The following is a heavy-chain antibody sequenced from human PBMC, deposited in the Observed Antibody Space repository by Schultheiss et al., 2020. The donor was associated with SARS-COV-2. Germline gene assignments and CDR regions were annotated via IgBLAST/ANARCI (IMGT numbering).Heavy chain of an antibody. CDR1: GFTFSSYG. J-gene: IGHJ6*02. D-gene: IGHD6-13*01. V-gene: IGHV3-30*03. CDR3: NVDGAAASTIYYYYYGMDV. Sequence: GGSLRLSCAASGFTFSSYGMHWVRQAPGKGLEWVAVISYDGSNKYYADSVKGRFTISRDDSKNTLYLQMNSLKTEDTAVYYCNVDGAAASTIYYYYYGMDVWGQGTTVTVSS. CDR2: ISYDGSNK.